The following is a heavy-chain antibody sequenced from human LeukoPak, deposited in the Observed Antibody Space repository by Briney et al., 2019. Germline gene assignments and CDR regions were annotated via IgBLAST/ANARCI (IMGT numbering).Heavy chain of an antibody. CDR2: ISSSSSYI. J-gene: IGHJ4*02. Sequence: GGSLRLSCAASGFTFSSYSMNWVRQAPGKGLEWVSSISSSSSYIYYADSVKGRFTISRDNAKNSLYLQMNSLRAEDTAVYYCARESRDYDFWSGKSGDYWGQGTLVTVSS. CDR1: GFTFSSYS. CDR3: ARESRDYDFWSGKSGDY. D-gene: IGHD3-3*01. V-gene: IGHV3-21*01.